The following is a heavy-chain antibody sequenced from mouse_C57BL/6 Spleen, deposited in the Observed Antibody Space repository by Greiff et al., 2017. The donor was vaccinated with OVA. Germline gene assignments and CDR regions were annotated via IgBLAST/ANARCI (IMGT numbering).Heavy chain of an antibody. CDR3: ARRDYYGSSGYAMDY. V-gene: IGHV5-9*01. CDR1: GFTFSSYT. CDR2: ISGGGGNT. Sequence: EVKVVESGGGLVKPGGSLKLSCAASGFTFSSYTMSWVRQTPEKRLEWVATISGGGGNTYYPDSVKGRFTISRDNAKNTLYLQMSSLRSEDTALYYCARRDYYGSSGYAMDYWGQGTSVTVSS. D-gene: IGHD1-1*01. J-gene: IGHJ4*01.